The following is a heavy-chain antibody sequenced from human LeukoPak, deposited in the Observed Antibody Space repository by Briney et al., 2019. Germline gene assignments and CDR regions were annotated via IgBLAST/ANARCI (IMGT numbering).Heavy chain of an antibody. D-gene: IGHD3-10*01. CDR1: GCTFSSYA. V-gene: IGHV1-69*04. Sequence: EASVKVSCKASGCTFSSYAISWVRQAPGQGLEWMGRIIPILGIANYAQKFQGRVTITADKSTSTAYMELSSLRSEDTAVYYCARPEGFGELLPLSEKGYYYYGMDVWGQGTTVTVSS. CDR2: IIPILGIA. J-gene: IGHJ6*02. CDR3: ARPEGFGELLPLSEKGYYYYGMDV.